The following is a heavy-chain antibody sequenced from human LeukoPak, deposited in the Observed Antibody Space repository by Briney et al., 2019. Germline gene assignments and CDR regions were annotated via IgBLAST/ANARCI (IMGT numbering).Heavy chain of an antibody. V-gene: IGHV3-21*01. J-gene: IGHJ6*03. CDR3: AREGAPDYYYYMDV. CDR2: ISGSSSYI. Sequence: GGSLRLSCAASGSIFSSYNMNWVRQAPGKGLEWVSSISGSSSYIYYADSVKGRFTISRDNAKNSLYLQMNSLRDEDAAVYYCAREGAPDYYYYMDVWGKGTTVTVSS. CDR1: GSIFSSYN. D-gene: IGHD3-16*01.